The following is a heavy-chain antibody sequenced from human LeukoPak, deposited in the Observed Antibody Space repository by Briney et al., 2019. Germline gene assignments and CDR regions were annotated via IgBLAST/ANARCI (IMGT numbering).Heavy chain of an antibody. Sequence: ASVKDSCKASGYTFTGYHIQWVRQAHGQGGERMGYMSHNTGNTGYAQKFQGRDTITRKTSIITAYMELSSLRSKDTAVYYCAIRMIQCIDVWGKGTTVTVSS. CDR2: MSHNTGNT. CDR3: AIRMIQCIDV. V-gene: IGHV1-8*01. CDR1: GYTFTGYH. J-gene: IGHJ6*03. D-gene: IGHD3-22*01.